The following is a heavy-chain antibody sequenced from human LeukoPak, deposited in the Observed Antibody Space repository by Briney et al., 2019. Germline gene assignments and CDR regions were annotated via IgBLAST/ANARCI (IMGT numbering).Heavy chain of an antibody. Sequence: SETLSLTCTVSGGSISSYYWSWIRQPPGKGMEWIGYIYYSGSTNYNPSLKSRVTISVDTSKNQFSLKLSSVTAADTAVYFCAWGAGSYRYHYWGQGTLVTVSS. CDR3: AWGAGSYRYHY. J-gene: IGHJ4*02. D-gene: IGHD3-10*01. V-gene: IGHV4-59*01. CDR1: GGSISSYY. CDR2: IYYSGST.